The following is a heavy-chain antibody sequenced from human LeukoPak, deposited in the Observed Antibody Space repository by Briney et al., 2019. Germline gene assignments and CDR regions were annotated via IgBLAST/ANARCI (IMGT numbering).Heavy chain of an antibody. CDR1: GFTFSSYE. D-gene: IGHD5-18*01. Sequence: GGSLRLSCAASGFTFSSYEMNWVRQAPGKGLEWVSYISSSGSTIYYADSVKGRFTISRDNAKNSLYLQMNSLRAEDTAVYYCARASNTAMSPFAFDIWGQGTMVTVSS. V-gene: IGHV3-48*03. CDR3: ARASNTAMSPFAFDI. CDR2: ISSSGSTI. J-gene: IGHJ3*02.